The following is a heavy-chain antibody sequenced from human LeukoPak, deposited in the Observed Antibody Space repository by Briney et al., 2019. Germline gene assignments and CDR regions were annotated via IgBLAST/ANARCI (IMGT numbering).Heavy chain of an antibody. CDR2: IRYDGSTK. J-gene: IGHJ4*02. Sequence: GGSLRLSCAASGFSFSGYGMHWVRQVPGKGLEWVAFIRYDGSTKFYIDSVKGRFAISRDNSKNTLSPQMNSLRTEDTAVYYCAALHTGTFVDYWGQGTLVTVSS. D-gene: IGHD4-17*01. CDR1: GFSFSGYG. V-gene: IGHV3-30*02. CDR3: AALHTGTFVDY.